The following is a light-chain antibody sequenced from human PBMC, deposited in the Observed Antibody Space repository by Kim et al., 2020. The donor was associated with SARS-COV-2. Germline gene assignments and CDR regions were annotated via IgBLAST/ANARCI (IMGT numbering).Light chain of an antibody. Sequence: QSAPTQPASVSGSPGQSITLSCTGTSSDIGAYNYVSWYQHYPGKAPKLVIYGVTERPSGASNRFSGSKSGNTASLIISGLQPEDEADYYCNSYAGSRAYVFGTGTKVTVL. CDR2: GVT. V-gene: IGLV2-14*03. CDR1: SSDIGAYNY. CDR3: NSYAGSRAYV. J-gene: IGLJ1*01.